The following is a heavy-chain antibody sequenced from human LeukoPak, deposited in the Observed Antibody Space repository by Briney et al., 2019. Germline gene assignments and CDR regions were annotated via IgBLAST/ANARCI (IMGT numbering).Heavy chain of an antibody. V-gene: IGHV3-23*01. D-gene: IGHD2-15*01. J-gene: IGHJ4*02. CDR1: GFTFSSYA. Sequence: GASLRLSCAASGFTFSSYAMSWVRQAPGKGLEWVSAISGSGGSTYYADSVKGRFTISRDNPKNTLYLQMNSLRAEDTAVYYCAKSRVVVAATFADYWGQGTLVTVSS. CDR2: ISGSGGST. CDR3: AKSRVVVAATFADY.